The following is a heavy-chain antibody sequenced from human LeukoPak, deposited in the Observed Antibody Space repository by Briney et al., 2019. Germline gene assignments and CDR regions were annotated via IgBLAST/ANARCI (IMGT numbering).Heavy chain of an antibody. CDR1: GFTFSRYA. Sequence: PGGSLRLSCAASGFTFSRYAMHWVGQAPGKGLEWVAFIQYDESNKYYADSVKGRFTISRDNSKNTVYLQMSSLGAEDSAVYYCSKERETFTSGWYGGYFDYWGQGTLITVSS. D-gene: IGHD6-19*01. CDR3: SKERETFTSGWYGGYFDY. J-gene: IGHJ4*02. V-gene: IGHV3-30*02. CDR2: IQYDESNK.